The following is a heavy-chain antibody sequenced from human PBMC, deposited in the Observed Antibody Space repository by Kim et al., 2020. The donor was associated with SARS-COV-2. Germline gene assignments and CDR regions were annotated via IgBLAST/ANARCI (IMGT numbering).Heavy chain of an antibody. Sequence: KYYVDSVKGRFTISRDNAKNSLYLQMNSLRAEDTAVYYCARDPRVTYYDNWGQGTLVTVSS. V-gene: IGHV3-7*01. CDR2: K. CDR3: ARDPRVTYYDN. J-gene: IGHJ4*02. D-gene: IGHD5-18*01.